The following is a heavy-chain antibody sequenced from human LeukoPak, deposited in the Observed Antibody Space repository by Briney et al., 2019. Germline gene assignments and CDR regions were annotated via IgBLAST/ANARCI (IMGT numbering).Heavy chain of an antibody. CDR2: ISYDGSNK. CDR1: GFTFSSYA. D-gene: IGHD6-25*01. J-gene: IGHJ4*02. CDR3: ARGGYLAY. Sequence: GRSLRLSCAASGFTFSSYAMHWVRQAPGKGLEWVAVISYDGSNKYYADSVKGRFTISRDNSKNTLYLQMNSLRAEDTAVYYCARGGYLAYWGQGTLVTVSS. V-gene: IGHV3-30*04.